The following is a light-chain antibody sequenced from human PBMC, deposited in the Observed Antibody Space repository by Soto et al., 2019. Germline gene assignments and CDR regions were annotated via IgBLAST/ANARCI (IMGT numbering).Light chain of an antibody. CDR2: DAC. V-gene: IGKV3-15*01. Sequence: EILMTQSAAALSVSPGKGATLSCRASQSVRNNLAWYQQQPGQAPRLLVYDACSGATGIPAMFSGSGSGTEFTLTISSLQSEDFAIYYCQQYHNWWTFGQGTKVAIK. J-gene: IGKJ1*01. CDR3: QQYHNWWT. CDR1: QSVRNN.